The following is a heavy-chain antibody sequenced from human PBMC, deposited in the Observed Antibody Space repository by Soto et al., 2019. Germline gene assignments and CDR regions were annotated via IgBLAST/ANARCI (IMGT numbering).Heavy chain of an antibody. CDR2: IANDGRNK. D-gene: IGHD3-10*01. CDR3: AKDRAWFDY. CDR1: GFTFSRYG. Sequence: QVQLVESGGGVVQPGRSLRLSCAASGFTFSRYGMHWVRQAPGKGLEWVAIIANDGRNKFYADSVKGRFTISRDNSKNTLYLELNSLITEDTAVYYCAKDRAWFDYWGQGTLVTVSS. J-gene: IGHJ4*02. V-gene: IGHV3-30*18.